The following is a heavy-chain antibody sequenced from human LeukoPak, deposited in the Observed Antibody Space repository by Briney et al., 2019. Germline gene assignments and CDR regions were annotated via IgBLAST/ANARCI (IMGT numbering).Heavy chain of an antibody. J-gene: IGHJ4*01. CDR2: ISSSGTIE. CDR3: ARDSGRYCTLDSCYTDFDY. Sequence: GGSLRLSCVASGFTLSGHSMNWVRQSPGKGLEWASYISSSGTIEFYADSVKGRFAISRENGKNALYLQMNSLRAEDTAVYYCARDSGRYCTLDSCYTDFDYWGRGTLVSVSS. CDR1: GFTLSGHS. V-gene: IGHV3-48*04. D-gene: IGHD2-2*02.